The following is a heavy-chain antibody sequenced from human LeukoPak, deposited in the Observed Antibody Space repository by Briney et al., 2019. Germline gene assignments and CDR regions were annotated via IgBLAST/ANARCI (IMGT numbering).Heavy chain of an antibody. V-gene: IGHV3-15*01. Sequence: GGFLRLSCAASGFTFSNAWMSWVRQAPGKGREWVGRIKSKTDGGTIDYAAPVKGRFTISRSDSKNTLYLQMNSLETEDTAVYYCATDLHDYGDYIRLNWGQGTLVTVSS. CDR3: ATDLHDYGDYIRLN. J-gene: IGHJ4*02. CDR2: IKSKTDGGTI. CDR1: GFTFSNAW. D-gene: IGHD4-17*01.